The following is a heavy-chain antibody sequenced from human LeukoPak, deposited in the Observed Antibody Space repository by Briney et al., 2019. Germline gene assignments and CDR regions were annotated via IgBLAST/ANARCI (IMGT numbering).Heavy chain of an antibody. CDR3: AKDPSLIGATDGRISRFYY. CDR2: ISGSGSHT. D-gene: IGHD1-26*01. CDR1: GFTFTTYA. Sequence: GGSLRLSCSASGFTFTTYAMTWVRQAPGKGLEWLSVISGSGSHTYYADSVGGRFTISRDNSKNTLYLQMNSLRAEDTAVYYCAKDPSLIGATDGRISRFYYWGQGTLVTVSS. J-gene: IGHJ4*02. V-gene: IGHV3-23*01.